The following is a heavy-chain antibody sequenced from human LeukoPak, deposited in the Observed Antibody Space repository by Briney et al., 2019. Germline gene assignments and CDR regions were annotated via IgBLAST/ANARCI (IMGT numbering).Heavy chain of an antibody. Sequence: GGSLRLSCAASGFTFSNAWMSWVRQAPGKGLEWVGRIKSKTDGGTKDYAAPVKGRFTISRDDSKNTLYLQMNSLKTEDTAVYYCTTDPVLRFLEWLKGGNWFDPWGQGTLVTVSS. D-gene: IGHD3-3*01. CDR3: TTDPVLRFLEWLKGGNWFDP. CDR2: IKSKTDGGTK. CDR1: GFTFSNAW. V-gene: IGHV3-15*01. J-gene: IGHJ5*02.